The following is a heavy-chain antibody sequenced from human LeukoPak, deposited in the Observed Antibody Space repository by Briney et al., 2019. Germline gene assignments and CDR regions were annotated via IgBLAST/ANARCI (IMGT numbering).Heavy chain of an antibody. D-gene: IGHD5-12*01. CDR2: ISYDGSNK. CDR1: GFTFSSYV. CDR3: ARSYRYSGWKYFDY. J-gene: IGHJ4*02. V-gene: IGHV3-30-3*01. Sequence: GGSLRLSCAASGFTFSSYVMHWVRQAPGKGLEWVAVISYDGSNKYYADSVKGRFTISRDNSKDTLYLQMNSLRTEDTAMYYCARSYRYSGWKYFDYWGQGTLVTVSS.